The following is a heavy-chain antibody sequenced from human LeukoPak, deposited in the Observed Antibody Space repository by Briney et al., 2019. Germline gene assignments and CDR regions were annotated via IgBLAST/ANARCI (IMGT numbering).Heavy chain of an antibody. CDR2: ILPNSGGT. CDR1: GYTFTAYY. V-gene: IGHV1-2*02. J-gene: IGHJ5*02. Sequence: GASVTVSCKASGYTFTAYYMHWVRQAPGQGLEWMGWILPNSGGTKYAQKFQGRVTMTRDKSISTAYVELSSLTSDDTAVYYCARGVGVVTWNWFDPWGQGTLVTVSS. CDR3: ARGVGVVTWNWFDP. D-gene: IGHD2-2*01.